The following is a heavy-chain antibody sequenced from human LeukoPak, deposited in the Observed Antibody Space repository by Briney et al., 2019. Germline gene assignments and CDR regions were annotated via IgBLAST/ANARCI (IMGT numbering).Heavy chain of an antibody. CDR2: ISSSGSTI. CDR1: GFTFSSYE. Sequence: GGSLRLSCAASGFTFSSYEMNWVRQAPGKGLEWVAYISSSGSTIYYADSVKGRFTISRDNAKNSLYLQMNSLRAEDTAVYYCAIYPSGGYYFDYWGQGTLVTVSS. J-gene: IGHJ4*02. D-gene: IGHD2-8*02. CDR3: AIYPSGGYYFDY. V-gene: IGHV3-48*03.